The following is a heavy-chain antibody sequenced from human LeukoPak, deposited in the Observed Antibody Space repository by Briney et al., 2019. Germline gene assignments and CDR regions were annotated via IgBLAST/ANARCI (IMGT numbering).Heavy chain of an antibody. D-gene: IGHD3-22*01. Sequence: VASVKVSCKASGGTFSSYAISWVRQAPGQGLEWMGRIIPIFGTANYAQKFQGRVTITTDESTSTAYMELSSLRSEDTAVYYCAREDIYYDSSGYYSPLNWFDPWGQGTLVTVSS. CDR2: IIPIFGTA. J-gene: IGHJ5*02. CDR3: AREDIYYDSSGYYSPLNWFDP. V-gene: IGHV1-69*05. CDR1: GGTFSSYA.